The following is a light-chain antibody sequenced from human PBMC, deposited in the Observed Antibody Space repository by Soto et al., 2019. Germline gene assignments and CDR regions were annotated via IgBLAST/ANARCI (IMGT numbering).Light chain of an antibody. CDR3: QQYYATPRT. CDR2: WAS. CDR1: QNVLYSPNNKNY. J-gene: IGKJ1*01. V-gene: IGKV4-1*01. Sequence: DIVMTQSPDSLAVSLGERSTINCKSSQNVLYSPNNKNYLAWYQQKPGQPPKLLVYWASTRESGVPDRFSGSGSVTDFTLTISSLQDEDVALYSCQQYYATPRTFGQGTKVEIK.